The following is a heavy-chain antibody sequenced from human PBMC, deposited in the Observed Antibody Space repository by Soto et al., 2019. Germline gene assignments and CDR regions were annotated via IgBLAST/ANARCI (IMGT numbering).Heavy chain of an antibody. D-gene: IGHD6-13*01. CDR2: MSYDGSQK. Sequence: QVQLVESGGGVVQPGRSLRLSCAASGFIFSTYTMHWVRQAPGKGLEWLTVMSYDGSQKYYADSVKGRLTISRDNSKNTPYLQMTSLRAEDTAVYHCAIAKSSSWHNFDYWGQITLVTVSS. CDR3: AIAKSSSWHNFDY. J-gene: IGHJ4*02. CDR1: GFIFSTYT. V-gene: IGHV3-30-3*01.